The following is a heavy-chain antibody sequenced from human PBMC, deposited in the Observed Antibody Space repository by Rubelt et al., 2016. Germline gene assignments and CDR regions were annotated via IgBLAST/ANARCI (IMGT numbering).Heavy chain of an antibody. D-gene: IGHD3-16*01. CDR1: GYTFTGYY. Sequence: QVQLVQSGAEVKKPGASVKVSCKASGYTFTGYYMHWVRQTPGQGLEWMGRIHPNSGGTNYARRFQVRVTMTRDTSISTAYMDLSRLISDDTAVDYCAREGDYYYGMDVWGQGTTVTVSS. CDR3: AREGDYYYGMDV. CDR2: IHPNSGGT. J-gene: IGHJ6*02. V-gene: IGHV1-2*06.